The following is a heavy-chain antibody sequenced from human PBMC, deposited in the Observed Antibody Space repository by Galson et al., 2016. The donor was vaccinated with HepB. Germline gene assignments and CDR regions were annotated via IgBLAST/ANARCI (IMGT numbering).Heavy chain of an antibody. V-gene: IGHV3-48*04. CDR1: GFTFSSYS. CDR3: ASDNFNYYDSSGNYNAFDI. CDR2: ISSSSSTI. J-gene: IGHJ3*02. D-gene: IGHD3-22*01. Sequence: SLRLSCAASGFTFSSYSMNWVRQAPGKGLEWVSYISSSSSTIYYADSVKGRFTISRDNAKNSLYLQMNSLRAEDTAVYYCASDNFNYYDSSGNYNAFDIWGQGTMVTVSS.